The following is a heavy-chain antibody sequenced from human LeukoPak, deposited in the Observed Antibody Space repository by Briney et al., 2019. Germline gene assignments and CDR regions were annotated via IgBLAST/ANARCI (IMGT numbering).Heavy chain of an antibody. CDR2: INHSGST. V-gene: IGHV4-34*01. CDR1: GGSFSGYY. J-gene: IGHJ5*02. D-gene: IGHD3-10*01. Sequence: SETLSLTCAVYGGSFSGYYWSWIRQPPGKGLEWIGEINHSGSTNYNPSLKSRVTISVDTSKNQFSLKLSSVTAADTAVYHCARGSYYGSGSYYKPRGFDPWGQGTLVTVSS. CDR3: ARGSYYGSGSYYKPRGFDP.